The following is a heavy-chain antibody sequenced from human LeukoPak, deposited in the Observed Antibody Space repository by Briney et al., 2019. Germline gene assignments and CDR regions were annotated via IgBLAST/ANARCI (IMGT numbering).Heavy chain of an antibody. V-gene: IGHV3-48*01. CDR2: ISSSSTI. CDR3: ARGTLEWLLSYYYMDV. J-gene: IGHJ6*03. CDR1: GFTFSSYS. Sequence: GGSLRLSCAASGFTFSSYSMNWVRQAPGKGLEWVSYISSSSTIYYADSVKGRLTISRDNAKNSLYLQMNSLRAEDTAVYYCARGTLEWLLSYYYMDVWGKGTTVTVSS. D-gene: IGHD3-3*01.